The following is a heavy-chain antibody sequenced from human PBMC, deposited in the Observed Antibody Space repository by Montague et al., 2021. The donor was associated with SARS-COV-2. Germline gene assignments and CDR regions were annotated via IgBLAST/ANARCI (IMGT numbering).Heavy chain of an antibody. CDR3: AREYYFGMDV. CDR1: GFTFSDYN. J-gene: IGHJ6*02. Sequence: SLRLSCAASGFTFSDYNMDWVRQAPGKGLEWVALIRIKAYSYTIEYAASVKGRFTISRADSQNSLYLQMNSLKTDDTAVYYCAREYYFGMDVWGQGTAVTVSS. CDR2: IRIKAYSYTI. V-gene: IGHV3-72*01.